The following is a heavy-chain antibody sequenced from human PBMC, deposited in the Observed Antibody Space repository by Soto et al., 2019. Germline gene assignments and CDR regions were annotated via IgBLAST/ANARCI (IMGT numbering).Heavy chain of an antibody. CDR3: ASQRSGGSCCSDPDYYYGMDV. CDR1: GGTFSSYA. V-gene: IGHV1-69*01. Sequence: QVQLVQSGAEVKKPGSSVKVSCKAYGGTFSSYAISWVRQAPGQGLEWMGGIIPIFGTANYAQKFQGRVTITADESTSTASMELSSLRSEDTAVYYCASQRSGGSCCSDPDYYYGMDVWGQGTTVTVS. D-gene: IGHD2-15*01. CDR2: IIPIFGTA. J-gene: IGHJ6*02.